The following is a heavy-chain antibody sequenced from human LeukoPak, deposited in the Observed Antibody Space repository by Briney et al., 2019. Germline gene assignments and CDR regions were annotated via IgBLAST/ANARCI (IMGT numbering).Heavy chain of an antibody. Sequence: GGSLRLSCAASGFTFSSDAMSWVRQAPGKGLEWVSAINYSGGTTYYADSVKGRFTISRDNSQNMLYLQMNSLRAEDTAVYFCANRPGWRAFAYWGQGTLVTVSS. CDR1: GFTFSSDA. CDR2: INYSGGTT. CDR3: ANRPGWRAFAY. J-gene: IGHJ4*02. V-gene: IGHV3-23*01.